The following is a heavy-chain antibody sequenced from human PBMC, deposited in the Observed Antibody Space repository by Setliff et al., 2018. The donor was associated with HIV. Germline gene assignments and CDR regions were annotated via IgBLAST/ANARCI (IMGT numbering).Heavy chain of an antibody. V-gene: IGHV4-61*02. CDR3: ARESPDGLDY. D-gene: IGHD2-8*01. Sequence: PSLTCTVSGGSISSGSYYWSWIRQPAGKGLEWIGRIYTSGSTNYNPSLKSRVTISGDTSKNQFSLKLSSVTSADTAVYYCARESPDGLDYWGQGTLVTVSS. CDR2: IYTSGST. J-gene: IGHJ4*02. CDR1: GGSISSGSYY.